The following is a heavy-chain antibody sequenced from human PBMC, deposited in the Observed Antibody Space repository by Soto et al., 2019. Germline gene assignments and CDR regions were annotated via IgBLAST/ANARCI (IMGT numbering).Heavy chain of an antibody. CDR3: ARGTRMGTDIDY. D-gene: IGHD5-18*01. Sequence: SETLSLTCAVSGVSVSNNTWWSWVRQPPGKGLEWIGYIYHSGSTNYNPSLKSRVTISVDTSKNQFSLKLSSVTAADTAVYYCARGTRMGTDIDYWGQGTLVTVSS. CDR1: GVSVSNNTW. CDR2: IYHSGST. V-gene: IGHV4-4*02. J-gene: IGHJ4*02.